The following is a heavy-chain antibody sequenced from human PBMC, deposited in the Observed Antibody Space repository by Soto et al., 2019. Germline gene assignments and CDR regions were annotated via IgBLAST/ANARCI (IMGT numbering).Heavy chain of an antibody. CDR3: ATAPAVGATRRADY. V-gene: IGHV3-74*01. CDR1: GFTFSSYW. J-gene: IGHJ4*02. Sequence: GGSLRRSCAASGFTFSSYWMHWVRQAPGKGLVWVSRINSDGSSTSYADSVKGRFTLSRDNAKNTLYLHMNSLRAEDTAVYYCATAPAVGATRRADYWGEGTLVTVAS. D-gene: IGHD1-26*01. CDR2: INSDGSST.